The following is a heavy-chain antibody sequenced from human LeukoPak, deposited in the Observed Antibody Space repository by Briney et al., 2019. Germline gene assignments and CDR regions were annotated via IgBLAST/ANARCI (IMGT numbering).Heavy chain of an antibody. V-gene: IGHV1-2*06. J-gene: IGHJ4*02. CDR3: ASASRRSYYFDY. Sequence: ASVKVSCKASGYTFTGYYMHWVRQAPGQGLEWMGRINPNSGGTNYAQKFKGRVTMTRDTSISTAYMELSRLRSDDTAVYYCASASRRSYYFDYWGQGTLVTVSS. CDR1: GYTFTGYY. D-gene: IGHD1-26*01. CDR2: INPNSGGT.